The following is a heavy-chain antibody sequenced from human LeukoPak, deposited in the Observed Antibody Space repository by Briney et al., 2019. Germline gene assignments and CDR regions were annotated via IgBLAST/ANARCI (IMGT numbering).Heavy chain of an antibody. CDR2: IYYSGST. CDR1: GGSISSSSYY. Sequence: SETLSLTCTVSGGSISSSSYYWGWIRQPPGKGLEWIGSIYYSGSTYYNPSLKSRVTISVDTSKNQFSLKLSSVTAADTAVYYCARFSGNYPPDYFDSWGQGTLVTVSS. D-gene: IGHD1-26*01. CDR3: ARFSGNYPPDYFDS. J-gene: IGHJ4*02. V-gene: IGHV4-39*07.